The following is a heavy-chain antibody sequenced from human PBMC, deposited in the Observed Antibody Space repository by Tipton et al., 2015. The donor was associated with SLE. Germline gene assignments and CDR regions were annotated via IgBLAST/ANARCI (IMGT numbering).Heavy chain of an antibody. Sequence: TLSLTCTVSGGSIGSGSYYWSWIRQPAGKGLEWIGHIYTSGSTNYNPSLKSRVTISVDTSKNQFSLKLSSVTAADTAVYYCARGDDSSSWYSRGAEYFQHWGQGTLVTVSS. CDR3: ARGDDSSSWYSRGAEYFQH. V-gene: IGHV4-61*09. CDR2: IYTSGST. CDR1: GGSIGSGSYY. D-gene: IGHD6-13*01. J-gene: IGHJ1*01.